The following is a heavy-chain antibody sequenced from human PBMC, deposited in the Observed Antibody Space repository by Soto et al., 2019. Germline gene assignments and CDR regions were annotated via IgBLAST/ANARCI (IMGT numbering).Heavy chain of an antibody. CDR2: ISSSAITT. Sequence: EVQLLESGGGLVQPGGSLRLSCAASGFTFSHYAMTWVRQAPGKGLEWVSTISSSAITTYYADSVKGHFTISSDNSQNSLYLQMNNLRVADTAVYYCAKGFGKIDDPWGQGTLVTVSS. D-gene: IGHD3-10*01. V-gene: IGHV3-23*01. J-gene: IGHJ5*02. CDR1: GFTFSHYA. CDR3: AKGFGKIDDP.